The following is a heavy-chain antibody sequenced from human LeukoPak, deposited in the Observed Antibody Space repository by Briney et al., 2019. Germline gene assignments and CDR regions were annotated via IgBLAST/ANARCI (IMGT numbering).Heavy chain of an antibody. V-gene: IGHV3-7*01. CDR3: AREGPPYSGDY. CDR2: IKGDGSEI. D-gene: IGHD4-11*01. CDR1: GFTFSTYW. J-gene: IGHJ4*02. Sequence: PGGSLRLSCAASGFTFSTYWMRWVRQTPGKGLEWVANIKGDGSEINYVDSVKGRFTISRDNAKNSLSLQMNSLTADDTGVYYCAREGPPYSGDYWGQGTLVTVSS.